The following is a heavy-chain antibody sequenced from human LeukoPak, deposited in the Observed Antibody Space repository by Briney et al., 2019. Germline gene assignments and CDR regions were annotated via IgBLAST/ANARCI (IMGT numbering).Heavy chain of an antibody. J-gene: IGHJ4*02. CDR1: GGSIRSSSYY. D-gene: IGHD6-13*01. Sequence: SETLSLTCTVSGGSIRSSSYYWGWIRQPPGKGLEWIGSIYYSGSTYYNPSLKSRVTISVDTSKNQFSLKLSSVTAADTAVYYCARLSPAGTDYWGQGTLVTVSS. CDR2: IYYSGST. CDR3: ARLSPAGTDY. V-gene: IGHV4-39*01.